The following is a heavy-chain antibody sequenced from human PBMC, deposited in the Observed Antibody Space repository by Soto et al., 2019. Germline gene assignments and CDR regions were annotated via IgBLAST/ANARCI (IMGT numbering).Heavy chain of an antibody. J-gene: IGHJ6*02. CDR3: ARQEQQSYGMDV. CDR2: IYYSGST. V-gene: IGHV4-39*01. Sequence: KPSETLSLTCTVSGGSISSSSYYWGWIRQPPGKGLEWIGSIYYSGSTYYNPALKSRVTISVDTSKNQFSLKLSSVTAADTAVYYCARQEQQSYGMDVWGQGTTVTVSS. CDR1: GGSISSSSYY. D-gene: IGHD6-13*01.